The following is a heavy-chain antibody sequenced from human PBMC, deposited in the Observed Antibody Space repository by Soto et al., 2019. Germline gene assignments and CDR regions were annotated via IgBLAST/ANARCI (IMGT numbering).Heavy chain of an antibody. V-gene: IGHV4-4*02. Sequence: PSETLSLTCAVSGGSISSSNWWSWVRQPPGKGLEWIGEIYHSGSTNYNPSLKSRVTISVDKSRNQFSLKLSSVTAADTAVYYCARANRVDNWFDPWGQGTLVTVSS. CDR2: IYHSGST. D-gene: IGHD2-2*01. CDR3: ARANRVDNWFDP. CDR1: GGSISSSNW. J-gene: IGHJ5*02.